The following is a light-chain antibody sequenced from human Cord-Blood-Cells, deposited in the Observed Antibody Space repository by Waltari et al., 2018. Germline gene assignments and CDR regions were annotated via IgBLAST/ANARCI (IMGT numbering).Light chain of an antibody. J-gene: IGLJ2*01. CDR3: QVWDSSTVV. Sequence: SYELTQPLSVSVALGQTARITCGGNNIGRKYMHWYQQKPGQAPVLVIYRDSNRPSGIPERFSGSNSGNTATLTISRAQAGDEADYYCQVWDSSTVVFGGGTKLTVL. CDR1: NIGRKY. CDR2: RDS. V-gene: IGLV3-9*01.